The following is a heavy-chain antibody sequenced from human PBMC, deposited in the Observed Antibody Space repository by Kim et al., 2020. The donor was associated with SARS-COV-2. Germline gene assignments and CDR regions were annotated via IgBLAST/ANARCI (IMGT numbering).Heavy chain of an antibody. D-gene: IGHD4-17*01. CDR2: MSSSGTNT. V-gene: IGHV3-48*03. CDR1: GFTFSSYG. J-gene: IGHJ4*02. CDR3: ARDEDGDYDFDY. Sequence: GGSLRLSCAVSGFTFSSYGMTWVRQAPGKGLEWVSHMSSSGTNTLYADSVKGRFTMSRDNTKNSVYLQMNSLRAEDTAIYYCARDEDGDYDFDYWGQGTLVPVSS.